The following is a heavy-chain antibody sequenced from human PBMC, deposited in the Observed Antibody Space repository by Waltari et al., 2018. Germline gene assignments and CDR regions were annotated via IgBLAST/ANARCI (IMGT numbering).Heavy chain of an antibody. J-gene: IGHJ3*02. Sequence: QVQLQQWGAGLLKPSETLSLTCAVYGGSFSGYYWSWIRQPPGKGLEWIGEINHSGSTNYNPSLKSRVTISVDTSKNQFSLKLSSVTAADTAVYYCARTRFSGYSSGWYLVIAFDIWGQGTMVTVSS. CDR3: ARTRFSGYSSGWYLVIAFDI. CDR2: INHSGST. D-gene: IGHD6-19*01. V-gene: IGHV4-34*01. CDR1: GGSFSGYY.